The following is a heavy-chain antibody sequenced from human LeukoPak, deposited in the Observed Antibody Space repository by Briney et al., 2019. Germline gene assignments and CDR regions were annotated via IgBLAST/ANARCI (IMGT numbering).Heavy chain of an antibody. V-gene: IGHV3-30*02. Sequence: GGSLRLSCAASGFTFSSYGMHWVRQAPGKGLEWVAIIRYDGSNKYYADSVKGRFTISRDNSKNTLFLQMNSLRAEDTAVYYCAKASGSGSYRSLYYYYYYMDVWGKGTTVTVSS. CDR2: IRYDGSNK. J-gene: IGHJ6*03. CDR3: AKASGSGSYRSLYYYYYYMDV. CDR1: GFTFSSYG. D-gene: IGHD1-26*01.